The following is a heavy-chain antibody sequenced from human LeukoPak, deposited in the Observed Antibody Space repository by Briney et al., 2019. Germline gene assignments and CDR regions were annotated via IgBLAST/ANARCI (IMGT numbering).Heavy chain of an antibody. J-gene: IGHJ4*02. V-gene: IGHV1-24*01. Sequence: PGASVKVSCKVSGYTLTELSMHWVRQAPGKGLEWMGGFDPEDGETIYAQKFQGRVTMTEDTSTDTVYMELSSLRSEDTAVYYCATVGRGSYYTEYYFDYWGQGTLVTVSS. CDR3: ATVGRGSYYTEYYFDY. CDR1: GYTLTELS. D-gene: IGHD3-10*01. CDR2: FDPEDGET.